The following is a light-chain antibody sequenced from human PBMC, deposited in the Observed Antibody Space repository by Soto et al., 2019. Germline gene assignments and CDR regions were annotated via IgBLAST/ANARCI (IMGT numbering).Light chain of an antibody. J-gene: IGLJ2*01. Sequence: QSVLTQPASVSGSPGQSITISCTGTSSDVGSYNLVSWYQQHPGKAPKLMIYEGSKLPSGVSNRFSGSKSGNTASLTISGLQAEDEDVYYCCSDAGSQVFGEGTKLTV. V-gene: IGLV2-23*01. CDR1: SSDVGSYNL. CDR2: EGS. CDR3: CSDAGSQV.